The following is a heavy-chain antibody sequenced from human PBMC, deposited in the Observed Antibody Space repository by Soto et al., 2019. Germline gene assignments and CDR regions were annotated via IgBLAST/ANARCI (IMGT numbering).Heavy chain of an antibody. CDR3: AKEVWSGPMDV. Sequence: QVQLVESGGGVVQPGRSLRLSCAASGFTFSSYGMHWVRQAPGRGLEWVAVISYDGSNKYYADSVKGRFTISRDNSKNTLYLQMNILRAEDTAVYYCAKEVWSGPMDVWGQGTTVTVSS. CDR1: GFTFSSYG. J-gene: IGHJ6*02. V-gene: IGHV3-30*18. D-gene: IGHD3-3*01. CDR2: ISYDGSNK.